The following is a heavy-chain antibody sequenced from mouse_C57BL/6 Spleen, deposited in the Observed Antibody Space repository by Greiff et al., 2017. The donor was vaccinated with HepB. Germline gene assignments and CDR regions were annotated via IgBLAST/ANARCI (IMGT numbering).Heavy chain of an antibody. CDR2: INPNNGGT. Sequence: EVQLQQSGPELVKPGASVKMSCKASGYTFTDYNMHWVKQSHGKSLEWIGYINPNNGGTSYNQKFKGKATLTVNKSSSTAYMELRSLTSEDSAVYYCARSSGSSAWVAYWGQGTLVTVSA. CDR1: GYTFTDYN. D-gene: IGHD1-1*01. CDR3: ARSSGSSAWVAY. V-gene: IGHV1-22*01. J-gene: IGHJ3*01.